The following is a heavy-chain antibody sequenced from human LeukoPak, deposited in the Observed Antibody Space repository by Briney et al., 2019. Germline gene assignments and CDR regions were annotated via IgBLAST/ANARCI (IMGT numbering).Heavy chain of an antibody. D-gene: IGHD4-17*01. V-gene: IGHV3-21*01. CDR2: ISSSSSYI. Sequence: GGSLRLSCAASGFAFSSFSMNWVRRVPGKGLDWVSSISSSSSYIHYADSVKGRFTISRDNAKSSLYLQMNSLRAEDTAVYYCARDMGLTTVTTVFAFDIWGQGTMVTVSS. CDR1: GFAFSSFS. CDR3: ARDMGLTTVTTVFAFDI. J-gene: IGHJ3*02.